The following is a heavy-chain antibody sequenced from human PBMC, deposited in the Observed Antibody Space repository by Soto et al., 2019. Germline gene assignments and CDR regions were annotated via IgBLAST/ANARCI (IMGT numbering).Heavy chain of an antibody. CDR1: RGTFNRYA. CDR3: ARQNRDTPMVPFDV. V-gene: IGHV1-69*01. D-gene: IGHD5-18*01. J-gene: IGHJ4*02. CDR2: LVPQFGTP. Sequence: QEQLVQSGAEVKKPGSSVKVSCLASRGTFNRYAINWVRQAPGHGLEWLGALVPQFGTPNYAQKFQDRVTIVADESTNTTSMELRGLTSGDTAVYYCARQNRDTPMVPFDVWGQGTLVTVSS.